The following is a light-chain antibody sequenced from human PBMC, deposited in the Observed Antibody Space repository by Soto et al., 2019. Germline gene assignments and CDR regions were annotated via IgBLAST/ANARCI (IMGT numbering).Light chain of an antibody. J-gene: IGKJ2*01. V-gene: IGKV1-5*01. CDR2: DAS. Sequence: DIQMTQSPSTLSASVGDRVTITCRASQSISTWLAWYQQKPGKAPKLLIYDASSLQSGVPSRFSGHGSGTDFTLTISSLHPDDFATYYCQQYNSYTTVGQGTKVDIK. CDR3: QQYNSYTT. CDR1: QSISTW.